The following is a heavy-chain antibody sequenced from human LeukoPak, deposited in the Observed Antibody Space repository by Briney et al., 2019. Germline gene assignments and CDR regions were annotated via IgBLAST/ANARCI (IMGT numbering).Heavy chain of an antibody. V-gene: IGHV1-18*01. CDR2: ISAYNGNT. J-gene: IGHJ5*02. D-gene: IGHD6-13*01. CDR1: GYTFTSYG. Sequence: ASVKVSYKASGYTFTSYGISWVRQAPGQGLEWMGWISAYNGNTNYAQKLQGRVTMTTDTSTSTAYMELRSLRSDDTAVYYCARNGRIAAAGTVLWFDPWGQGTLVTVSS. CDR3: ARNGRIAAAGTVLWFDP.